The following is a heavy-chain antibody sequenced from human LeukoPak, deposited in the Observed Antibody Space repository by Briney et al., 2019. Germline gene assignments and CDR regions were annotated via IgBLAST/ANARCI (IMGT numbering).Heavy chain of an antibody. D-gene: IGHD2-15*01. CDR2: ISSSGSTI. J-gene: IGHJ4*02. Sequence: PGGSLRLSCAASGFTFSSYEMNWVRQAPGKGLEWVSYISSSGSTIYYADSVKGRFTISRDNAKNSLYLQMNSLRAEDTAVYYCARDPRGYCSGGSCYSGGFFDYWGQGTLVTVSS. CDR1: GFTFSSYE. V-gene: IGHV3-48*03. CDR3: ARDPRGYCSGGSCYSGGFFDY.